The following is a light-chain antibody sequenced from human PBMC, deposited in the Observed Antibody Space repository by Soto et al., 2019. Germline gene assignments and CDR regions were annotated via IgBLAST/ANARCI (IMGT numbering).Light chain of an antibody. J-gene: IGLJ1*01. CDR1: SSDVGGFNY. CDR2: DVF. Sequence: QSALTPDASVSGSPGQSITISCTGTSSDVGGFNYVSWYQQHPGKAPKLMIYDVFTRPSGVSNRFSGSKSGNTASLTISALQAEDEADYYCTSWTSTSTYVFGSGTKLTVL. CDR3: TSWTSTSTYV. V-gene: IGLV2-14*03.